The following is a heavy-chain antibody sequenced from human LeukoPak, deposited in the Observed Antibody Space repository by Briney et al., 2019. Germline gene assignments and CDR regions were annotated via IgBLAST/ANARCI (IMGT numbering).Heavy chain of an antibody. D-gene: IGHD3-22*01. CDR1: GYTFTGYY. J-gene: IGHJ4*02. CDR2: INPNSGGT. Sequence: ASVKVSCKASGYTFTGYYMHWVRQAPGQGLEWMGWINPNSGGTNYAQKFQGRVTMTRDTSISTAYMELSRLRSDDTAVYYCARGVMSNYYNDYFDYWGQGTLVTVSS. CDR3: ARGVMSNYYNDYFDY. V-gene: IGHV1-2*02.